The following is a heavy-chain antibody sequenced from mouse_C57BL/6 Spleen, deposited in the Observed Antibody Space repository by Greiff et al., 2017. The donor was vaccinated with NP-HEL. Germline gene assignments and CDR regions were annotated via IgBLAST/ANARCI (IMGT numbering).Heavy chain of an antibody. V-gene: IGHV1-69*01. CDR2: IDPSDSYT. CDR3: ARGMKLRRYFDY. CDR1: GYTFTSYW. Sequence: VQLQQPGAELVMPGASVKLSCKASGYTFTSYWMHWVKQRPGQGLEWIGEIDPSDSYTNYNQKFKGKSTLTVDKSSSTAYMQLSSLTSEDSAVYYCARGMKLRRYFDYWGQGTTLTVSS. D-gene: IGHD1-1*01. J-gene: IGHJ2*01.